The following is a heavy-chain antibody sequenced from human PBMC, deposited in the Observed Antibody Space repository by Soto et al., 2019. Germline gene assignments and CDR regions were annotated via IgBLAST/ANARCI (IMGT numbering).Heavy chain of an antibody. V-gene: IGHV6-1*01. Sequence: SQTLSLTCVGSGDTVSSNSVAWNWVRQSPSRGLEWLGRTYYRSRWYSDYAVSVRSRIDINADTSKNQVSLQLNSVTPEDTAVYYCARGGYFDSSNYLAYWGLGTLVTVSS. J-gene: IGHJ4*02. D-gene: IGHD3-22*01. CDR3: ARGGYFDSSNYLAY. CDR2: TYYRSRWYS. CDR1: GDTVSSNSVA.